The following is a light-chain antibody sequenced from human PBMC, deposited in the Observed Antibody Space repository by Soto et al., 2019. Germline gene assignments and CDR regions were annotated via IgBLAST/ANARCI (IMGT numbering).Light chain of an antibody. Sequence: EIVITQSPATLSVSPGEGATLSCRASQGIGNTLAWYQQKPGQTPRLLIYGASIRATGVPARFSGSGSGTDFTLTINSLQSEDFAVYYCQQYGSSPYTFAQGTKLEI. V-gene: IGKV3-15*01. CDR1: QGIGNT. J-gene: IGKJ2*01. CDR3: QQYGSSPYT. CDR2: GAS.